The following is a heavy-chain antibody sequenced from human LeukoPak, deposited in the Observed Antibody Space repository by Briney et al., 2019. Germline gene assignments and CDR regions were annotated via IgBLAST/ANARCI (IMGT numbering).Heavy chain of an antibody. J-gene: IGHJ4*02. CDR3: AKVGGNTWYVPTDS. CDR1: GFTFSTSA. V-gene: IGHV3-23*01. CDR2: ISGSGDTT. D-gene: IGHD6-13*01. Sequence: QPGGSLRLSCVVSGFTFSTSAMSWVRQAPGKGLEWVSIISGSGDTTSYTDSVKGRFTISRDNSKNTLYLQMDSLRVGDTAIYYCAKVGGNTWYVPTDSWGQGTLVTVSS.